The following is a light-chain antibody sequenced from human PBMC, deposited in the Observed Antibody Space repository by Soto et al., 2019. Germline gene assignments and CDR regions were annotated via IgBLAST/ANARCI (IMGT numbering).Light chain of an antibody. CDR2: GVS. CDR3: HQCGNSPPNT. Sequence: EIVLTQSPGTLSLSPGERATLSCRASQSVSSSYLAWYQQKPGQAPRLLIYGVSSRATGIPDRFSGSGSGTDFTLAISRLAPEDFAVYFCHQCGNSPPNTFGQGNNVEIK. CDR1: QSVSSSY. J-gene: IGKJ2*01. V-gene: IGKV3-20*01.